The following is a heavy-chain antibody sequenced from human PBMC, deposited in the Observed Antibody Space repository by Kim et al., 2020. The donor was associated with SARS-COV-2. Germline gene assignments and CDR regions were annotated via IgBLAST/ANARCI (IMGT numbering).Heavy chain of an antibody. D-gene: IGHD2-2*01. J-gene: IGHJ4*02. Sequence: GRFTIARDNAKNSLYLQMNSRRAEDTAVYYCARDGGIVVVPASSRIYFDYWGQGTLVTVSS. CDR3: ARDGGIVVVPASSRIYFDY. V-gene: IGHV3-11*06.